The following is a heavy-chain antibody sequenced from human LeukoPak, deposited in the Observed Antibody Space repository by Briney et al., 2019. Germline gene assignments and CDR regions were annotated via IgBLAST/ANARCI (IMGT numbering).Heavy chain of an antibody. J-gene: IGHJ6*02. CDR3: ARDRIVRAYCGGDCYYYYYYGMDV. CDR1: GYTFTSYY. CDR2: INPSGGST. Sequence: GASLKVSCEASGYTFTSYYMHSVRHAPGQGLEWMGIINPSGGSTSYTQTFQGRVTMTRDTSTSTVYLELSSLRSEDTAVYYCARDRIVRAYCGGDCYYYYYYGMDVWGQGTTVTVSS. V-gene: IGHV1-46*01. D-gene: IGHD2-21*02.